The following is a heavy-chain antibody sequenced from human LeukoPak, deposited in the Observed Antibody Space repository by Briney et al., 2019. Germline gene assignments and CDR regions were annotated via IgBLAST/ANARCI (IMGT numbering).Heavy chain of an antibody. CDR1: GFTFDDYA. D-gene: IGHD3-9*01. J-gene: IGHJ4*02. Sequence: PGRSLRLSCAASGFTFDDYAMHWVRQAPGRGLAWVSGICYNIASVGYANYVTGHFTISRDNAKNSLYLQMNSLRAEDTALYYCAKAPGHILTGYLSFDYWGQGTLVTVSS. CDR2: ICYNIASV. V-gene: IGHV3-9*01. CDR3: AKAPGHILTGYLSFDY.